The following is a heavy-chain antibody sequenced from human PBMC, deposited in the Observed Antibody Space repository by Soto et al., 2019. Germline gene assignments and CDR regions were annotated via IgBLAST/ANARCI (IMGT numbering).Heavy chain of an antibody. Sequence: QAQLVQSGGEMKKAGASVKVSCKASGYTFTTKGITWVRQAPGQGLDWMGWINPLKGDTKSAANFQDRVTMTTDTSTRTAYMELRSLRSDDTAVYYCARVKVPAAVLGAFDVWGQGTLVTVSS. J-gene: IGHJ3*01. CDR1: GYTFTTKG. D-gene: IGHD2-2*01. CDR3: ARVKVPAAVLGAFDV. CDR2: INPLKGDT. V-gene: IGHV1-18*01.